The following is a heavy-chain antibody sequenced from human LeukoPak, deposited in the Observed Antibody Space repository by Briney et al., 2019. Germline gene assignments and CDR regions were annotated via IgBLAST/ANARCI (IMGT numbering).Heavy chain of an antibody. V-gene: IGHV3-23*01. CDR1: GFIFGTYS. CDR2: INIGVGNT. J-gene: IGHJ4*02. CDR3: ARATMVRGVISLFDY. Sequence: PGGSLRLSCAASGFIFGTYSMTWVRQAPGKGLEWVSTINIGVGNTCYTDSVKGRFTISRDNSKNTLYLQMNSLRAEDTAVYYCARATMVRGVISLFDYWGQGTLVTVSS. D-gene: IGHD3-10*01.